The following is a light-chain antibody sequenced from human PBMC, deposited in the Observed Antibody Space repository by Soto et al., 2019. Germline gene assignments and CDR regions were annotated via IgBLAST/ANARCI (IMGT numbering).Light chain of an antibody. CDR1: SSDVGDYNY. J-gene: IGLJ2*01. V-gene: IGLV2-11*01. CDR3: CSYAGSYTEV. Sequence: QSALTQPPSVSGSPGQSVTISCTGTSSDVGDYNYVSWYQQHPGKAPKLMIYDVSKRPSGVPDRFSGSKSGNTASLTISGLQAEDEADYYCCSYAGSYTEVFGGGTQLTVL. CDR2: DVS.